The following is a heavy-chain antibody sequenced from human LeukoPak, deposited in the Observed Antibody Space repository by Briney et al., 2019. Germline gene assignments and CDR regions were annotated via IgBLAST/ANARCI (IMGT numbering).Heavy chain of an antibody. CDR3: ARSGRLPLDY. CDR1: GGSFSGYY. J-gene: IGHJ4*02. D-gene: IGHD5-18*01. V-gene: IGHV4-34*01. CDR2: INHSGST. Sequence: PSETLSLTCAVYGGSFSGYYWSWIRQPPGKELEWIGEINHSGSTNYNPSLKSRVTISVDWSKNQFSLKLTSVTAADTAVYYCARSGRLPLDYWGQGTLVTVSS.